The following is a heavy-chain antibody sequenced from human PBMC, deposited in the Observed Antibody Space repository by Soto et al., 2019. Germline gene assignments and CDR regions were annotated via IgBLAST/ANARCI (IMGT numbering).Heavy chain of an antibody. CDR2: ISYDGSNK. D-gene: IGHD4-17*01. J-gene: IGHJ4*02. Sequence: PGGSLRLSCAASGFTFSSDGMHWVRQAPGKGLEWVAVISYDGSNKYYADSVKGRFTISRDNSKNTLYLQMNSLRAEDSAVYYYAKFYGDSNYDYWGQGTPVSVS. CDR3: AKFYGDSNYDY. V-gene: IGHV3-30*18. CDR1: GFTFSSDG.